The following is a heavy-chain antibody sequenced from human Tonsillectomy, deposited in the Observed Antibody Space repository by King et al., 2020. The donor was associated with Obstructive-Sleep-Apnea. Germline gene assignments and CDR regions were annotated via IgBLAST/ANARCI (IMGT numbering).Heavy chain of an antibody. D-gene: IGHD3-3*01. J-gene: IGHJ4*02. CDR1: GGSISSSNW. CDR2: IYHSGST. Sequence: VQLQESGPGLVKPSGTLSLTCPVSGGSISSSNWWSWVRQPPGKGLEWIGEIYHSGSTNYNPSLESRVTISVDKSKNQFSLKLSSVTAADTAVYYCARERRGITIFGVVKGYFDYWGQGTLVTVSS. V-gene: IGHV4-4*02. CDR3: ARERRGITIFGVVKGYFDY.